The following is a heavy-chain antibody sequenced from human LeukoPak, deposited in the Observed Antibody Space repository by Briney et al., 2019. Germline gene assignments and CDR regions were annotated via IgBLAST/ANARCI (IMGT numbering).Heavy chain of an antibody. Sequence: GGSLRLSCGASGFAFSSYSMNWVRQAPGKGLEWVSSISTRGSYIYYADSVKGRFTISRDDAKNSLYLQMRSLRAEDTAVYYCARVISVSGSYSGDHWGQGTLVTVSS. CDR3: ARVISVSGSYSGDH. CDR1: GFAFSSYS. D-gene: IGHD3-10*01. CDR2: ISTRGSYI. J-gene: IGHJ4*02. V-gene: IGHV3-21*01.